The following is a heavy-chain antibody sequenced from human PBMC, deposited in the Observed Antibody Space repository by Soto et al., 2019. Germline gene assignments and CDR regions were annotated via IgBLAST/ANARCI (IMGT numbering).Heavy chain of an antibody. J-gene: IGHJ4*02. CDR2: INPANGNT. Sequence: QVQLAQSGAEERKPGASVKVSCEATGYTFTAYAMHWVRQAPGQRLEWMGWINPANGNTKYSQKFQGRLTITSDTSTNTVYMELNSLTSEDTAMYYCTRSAISPYGGLIGPFDYWGQGNLVTASS. V-gene: IGHV1-3*05. CDR1: GYTFTAYA. CDR3: TRSAISPYGGLIGPFDY. D-gene: IGHD3-16*02.